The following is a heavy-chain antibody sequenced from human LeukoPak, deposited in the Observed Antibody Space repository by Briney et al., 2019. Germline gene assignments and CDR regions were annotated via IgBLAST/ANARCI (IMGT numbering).Heavy chain of an antibody. CDR3: ARDGYYYDSSGYYIYYFDY. J-gene: IGHJ4*02. V-gene: IGHV3-66*01. D-gene: IGHD3-22*01. CDR1: GFTVSSNY. Sequence: GGFLRLSCAASGFTVSSNYMSWVRQAPGKGLEWVSVIYSGGSTYYADSVKGRFTISRDNSKNTLYLQMNSLGAEDTAVYYCARDGYYYDSSGYYIYYFDYWGQGTLVTVSS. CDR2: IYSGGST.